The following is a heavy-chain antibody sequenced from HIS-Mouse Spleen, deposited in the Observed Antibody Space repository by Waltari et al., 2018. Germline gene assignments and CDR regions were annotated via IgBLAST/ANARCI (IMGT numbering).Heavy chain of an antibody. V-gene: IGHV4-59*01. D-gene: IGHD4-4*01. CDR2: IYYSGST. CDR3: ARGPPTVTTPYFDY. J-gene: IGHJ4*02. CDR1: GGSISSYY. Sequence: GKPSETLSLTCTVSGGSISSYYWSWIRQPPGKGLEWIGYIYYSGSTNYNPSLKSRVTISVDTSKNQFSLKLSSVTAADTAVYYCARGPPTVTTPYFDYWGQGTLVTVSS.